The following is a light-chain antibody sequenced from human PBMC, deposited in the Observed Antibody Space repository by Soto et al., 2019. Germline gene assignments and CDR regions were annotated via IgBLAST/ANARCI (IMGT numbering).Light chain of an antibody. V-gene: IGKV1D-13*01. Sequence: AVQLTQSPSSLSASGGDRVTITCRASQDISSALAWYQHKKGKSPRLLIYDASSLQSGVPSRFSGSGSGTHFTLTISSLQPEDFVTYYCQQFDNYPLTFGGGTKVEIK. J-gene: IGKJ4*01. CDR2: DAS. CDR3: QQFDNYPLT. CDR1: QDISSA.